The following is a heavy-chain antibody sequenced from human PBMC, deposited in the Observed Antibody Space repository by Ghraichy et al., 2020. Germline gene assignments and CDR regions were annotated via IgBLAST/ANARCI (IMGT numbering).Heavy chain of an antibody. Sequence: SETLSLTCAVYGGSFSGYYWSWIRQPPGKGLEWIGEINHSGSTNYNPSLKSRVTISVDTSKNQFSLKLSSVTAADTAVYYCARIRITIFGVVTLSYYGMDVWGQGTTVTVSS. D-gene: IGHD3-3*01. J-gene: IGHJ6*02. CDR1: GGSFSGYY. V-gene: IGHV4-34*01. CDR3: ARIRITIFGVVTLSYYGMDV. CDR2: INHSGST.